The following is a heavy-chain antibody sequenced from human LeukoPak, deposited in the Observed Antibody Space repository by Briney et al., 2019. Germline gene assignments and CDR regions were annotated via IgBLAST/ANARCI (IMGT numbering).Heavy chain of an antibody. CDR3: ARAIRL. D-gene: IGHD1-1*01. Sequence: GESLRLSCTASGFTFSDYSVNWVRQAPGKGLEWVSCITGISDIYYADSVKGRFTISRDNAKNSVYLQMNSLGAEDTGIYYCARAIRLWGQGTLVTVSS. CDR2: ITGISDI. J-gene: IGHJ4*02. CDR1: GFTFSDYS. V-gene: IGHV3-69-1*02.